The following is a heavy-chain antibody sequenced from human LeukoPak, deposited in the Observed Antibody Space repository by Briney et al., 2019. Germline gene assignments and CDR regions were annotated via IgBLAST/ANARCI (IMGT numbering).Heavy chain of an antibody. CDR1: GFTFDDFA. CDR2: ISWNSGSI. V-gene: IGHV3-9*01. D-gene: IGHD3-10*01. CDR3: AKDYYGSGSYNYFDY. Sequence: GGSLRLSCAASGFTFDDFAMHWVRQAPGKGLGWVSSISWNSGSIGYADSVKGRFTISRDNAKNSLYLQMNSLRAEDTALYYCAKDYYGSGSYNYFDYWGQGTLVTVSP. J-gene: IGHJ4*02.